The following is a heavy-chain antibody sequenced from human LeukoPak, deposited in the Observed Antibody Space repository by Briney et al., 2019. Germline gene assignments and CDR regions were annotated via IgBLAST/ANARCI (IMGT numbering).Heavy chain of an antibody. CDR1: GYTFTSYD. D-gene: IGHD3-22*01. Sequence: ASVKVSCKASGYTFTSYDINWVPQATGQGLEWMGWMDNNSGNTGYAQKFQGRVTMTRNTSISTAYMELSSLRSEDTAVYSCARAYYDSSGYYPRFDYWGQGTLVTVSS. V-gene: IGHV1-8*01. CDR3: ARAYYDSSGYYPRFDY. CDR2: MDNNSGNT. J-gene: IGHJ4*02.